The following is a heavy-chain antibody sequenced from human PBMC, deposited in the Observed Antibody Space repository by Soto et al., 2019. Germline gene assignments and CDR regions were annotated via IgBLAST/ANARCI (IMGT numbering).Heavy chain of an antibody. CDR2: IYYTGNA. J-gene: IGHJ4*01. Sequence: SETLSLTCTVAGDSLTSHSYYWTWVRQPPGKGLEWIGNIYYTGNANYNPSLTGRVTLSVDTSRNQFSLRLTSVTTPDTAGYYRPTLPYCLPSDYQLIGYFDYCGDGTVVSDS. V-gene: IGHV4-61*01. CDR3: PTLPYCLPSDYQLIGYFDY. D-gene: IGHD5-12*01. CDR1: GDSLTSHSYY.